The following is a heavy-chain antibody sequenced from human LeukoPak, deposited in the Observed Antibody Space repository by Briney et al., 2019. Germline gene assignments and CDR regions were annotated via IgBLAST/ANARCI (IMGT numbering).Heavy chain of an antibody. D-gene: IGHD6-13*01. CDR2: MYHSGTT. Sequence: PSETLSLTCSVSGYSVSSGYYWGWIRQSPGKGLEWIGSMYHSGTTYYNPSLKSRVTISVDTSKNQFSLKVSSVSAADTAVYYCARAYSSSWYWNWFDPWGQGTLVTVSS. J-gene: IGHJ5*02. V-gene: IGHV4-38-2*02. CDR3: ARAYSSSWYWNWFDP. CDR1: GYSVSSGYY.